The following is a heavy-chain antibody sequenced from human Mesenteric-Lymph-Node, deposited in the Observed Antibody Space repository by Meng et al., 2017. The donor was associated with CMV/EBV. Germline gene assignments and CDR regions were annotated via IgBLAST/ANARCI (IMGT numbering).Heavy chain of an antibody. V-gene: IGHV4-34*01. CDR2: NNHSAST. CDR1: GGSFSGYD. J-gene: IGHJ4*02. D-gene: IGHD4-23*01. CDR3: ARHQRWLKSEGRFNY. Sequence: QVQRHQWWARLLKPSETLSLTCAVYGGSFSGYDWSWNRQPPGKGLEWSGENNHSASTNYNPSLKSRVTIAVDTSKNQFSLKLSSATAADTAVYYCARHQRWLKSEGRFNYWGQGTPVTVSS.